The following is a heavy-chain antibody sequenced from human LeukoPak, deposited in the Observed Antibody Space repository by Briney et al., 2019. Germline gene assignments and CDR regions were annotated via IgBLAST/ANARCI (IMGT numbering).Heavy chain of an antibody. CDR1: GGSISNSNYY. D-gene: IGHD4-17*01. CDR2: IYYSGST. CDR3: ARAYGDYEVDY. V-gene: IGHV4-39*07. J-gene: IGHJ4*02. Sequence: SETLSLTCTVSGGSISNSNYYWGWIRQPPGKGLEWIGSIYYSGSTNYNPSLKSRVTISVDTSKNQFSLKLSSVTAADTAVYYCARAYGDYEVDYWGQGTLVTVSS.